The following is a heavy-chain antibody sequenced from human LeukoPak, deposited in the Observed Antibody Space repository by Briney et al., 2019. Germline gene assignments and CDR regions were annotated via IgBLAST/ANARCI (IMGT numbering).Heavy chain of an antibody. J-gene: IGHJ5*02. V-gene: IGHV1-2*02. CDR2: IKPDSGGT. CDR1: GYIFSDYY. CDR3: SRGSAMVTTCRGGNWFDP. D-gene: IGHD5-18*01. Sequence: ASVKVSCKASGYIFSDYYMRWVRQAPGQGLEWMGWIKPDSGGTNYEQKFQGRVIMTLDTSISTAYMELTRLTSDDTAAYYCSRGSAMVTTCRGGNWFDPWGQGTLVTVSS.